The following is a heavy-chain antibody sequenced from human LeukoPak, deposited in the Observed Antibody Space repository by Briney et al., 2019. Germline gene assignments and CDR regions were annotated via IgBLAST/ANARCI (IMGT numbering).Heavy chain of an antibody. CDR2: VNPSGSTT. J-gene: IGHJ4*02. D-gene: IGHD4-17*01. V-gene: IGHV1-46*01. CDR1: GNAFTSYY. CDR3: AREGDASNDYGDFDY. Sequence: ASVKVSCKASGNAFTSYYMHWVRQAPGQGLEWMGVVNPSGSTTNYAQKFQGRVTMTWDTSTNTVYMELSSLRSEDTAVYYCAREGDASNDYGDFDYWGQGTLVTVSS.